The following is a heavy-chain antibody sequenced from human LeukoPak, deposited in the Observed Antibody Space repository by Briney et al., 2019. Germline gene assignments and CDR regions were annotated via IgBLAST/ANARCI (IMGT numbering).Heavy chain of an antibody. CDR3: ARDTITMVQGVWAFDI. J-gene: IGHJ3*02. CDR2: IYTSGST. Sequence: PSETLSLTCTVSGGSISSYYWSWIRRPAGKGLEWIGRIYTSGSTNYNPSLKSRVTMSVDTSKNQFSLKLSSVTAADTAVYYCARDTITMVQGVWAFDIWGQGTMVTVSS. V-gene: IGHV4-4*07. CDR1: GGSISSYY. D-gene: IGHD3-10*01.